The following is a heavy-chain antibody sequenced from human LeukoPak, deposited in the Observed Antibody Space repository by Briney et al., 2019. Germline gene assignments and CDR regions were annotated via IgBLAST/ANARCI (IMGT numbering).Heavy chain of an antibody. J-gene: IGHJ4*02. Sequence: GGSLRLSXAASEFTFGGSAVHWVRQTSGKGLEWVGRIRGKANSYATAYAASVKGRFTFSRDDSKNTAYLQMNSLKTEDTAVYYCTREFMDYWGQGTLVTVSS. CDR3: TREFMDY. CDR2: IRGKANSYAT. CDR1: EFTFGGSA. D-gene: IGHD3-10*01. V-gene: IGHV3-73*01.